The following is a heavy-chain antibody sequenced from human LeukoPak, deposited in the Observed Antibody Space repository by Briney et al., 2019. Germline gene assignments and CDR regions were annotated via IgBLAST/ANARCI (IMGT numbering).Heavy chain of an antibody. CDR3: ARDQSRARYLDQ. J-gene: IGHJ4*02. CDR2: IIPSLGIP. V-gene: IGHV1-69*04. Sequence: ASVKVSCKAPGDTFSSYALTWVRQAPGQGVEWTGRIIPSLGIPNYARKFEGRVTITAHKSTNTAYMELSSLKSEDTAVYFCARDQSRARYLDQWGQGTLVTVSS. CDR1: GDTFSSYA.